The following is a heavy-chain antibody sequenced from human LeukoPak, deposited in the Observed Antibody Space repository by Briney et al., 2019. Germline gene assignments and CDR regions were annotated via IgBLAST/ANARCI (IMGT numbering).Heavy chain of an antibody. D-gene: IGHD3-10*01. CDR3: ARDSRGGLLWFGELSQVREYYFDY. Sequence: PSETLSLTYAVYGGSFSGYYWSWIRQPPGKGLEWIGEINNSGSTNYNPSLKSRVTISVDTSKNQFSLKLSSVTTADTAVYYCARDSRGGLLWFGELSQVREYYFDYWGQGTLVTVSS. J-gene: IGHJ4*02. CDR2: INNSGST. V-gene: IGHV4-34*01. CDR1: GGSFSGYY.